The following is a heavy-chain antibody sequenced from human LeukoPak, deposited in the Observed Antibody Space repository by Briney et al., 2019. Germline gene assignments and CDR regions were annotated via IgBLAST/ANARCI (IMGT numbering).Heavy chain of an antibody. D-gene: IGHD6-19*01. J-gene: IGHJ4*02. CDR2: IYYSGST. CDR3: ARGAAEQWLVLNWWGWDY. Sequence: PSETLSLTCTVSGGSISSYYWSWIRQPPGKGLEWIGYIYYSGSTNYNPSLKSRVTISVDTSKNQFSLKLRSVTAADTAVYYCARGAAEQWLVLNWWGWDYWGQGTLVTVSS. V-gene: IGHV4-59*12. CDR1: GGSISSYY.